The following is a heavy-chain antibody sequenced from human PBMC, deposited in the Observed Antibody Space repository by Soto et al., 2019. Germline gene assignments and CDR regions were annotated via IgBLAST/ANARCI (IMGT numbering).Heavy chain of an antibody. CDR3: ARYYFASSGYSNWFDP. J-gene: IGHJ5*02. CDR1: GGSITSGAYY. Sequence: SETLSLTCAVSGGSITSGAYYWTWIRQHPGKGLEWIAYIHYSGRTYYNPSLKSRVTISVDTSNNQFSLKLSSVTAADTAVYYCARYYFASSGYSNWFDPWGQGTLVTVSS. D-gene: IGHD3-22*01. CDR2: IHYSGRT. V-gene: IGHV4-31*11.